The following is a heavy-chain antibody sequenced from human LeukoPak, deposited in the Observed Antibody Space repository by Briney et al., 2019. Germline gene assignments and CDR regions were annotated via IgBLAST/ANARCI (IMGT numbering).Heavy chain of an antibody. CDR2: ISSSGSTI. D-gene: IGHD4-23*01. J-gene: IGHJ4*02. CDR3: ARTVARIGY. Sequence: GGSLRHSCAASGFTFSSYEMNWVRQAPGKGLEWVSHISSSGSTIYYTDSVKGRFTISRDNSKNLLYLQMNSLRAEDTAIYYCARTVARIGYWGQGTLVTVSS. CDR1: GFTFSSYE. V-gene: IGHV3-48*03.